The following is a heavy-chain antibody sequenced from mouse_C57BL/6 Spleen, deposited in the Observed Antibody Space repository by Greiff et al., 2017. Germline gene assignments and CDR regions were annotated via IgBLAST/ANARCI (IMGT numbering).Heavy chain of an antibody. D-gene: IGHD1-1*01. CDR3: ASYEEDFDY. CDR1: GYSITSGYY. Sequence: ESGPGLVKPSQSLSLTCSVTGYSITSGYYWNWIRQFPGNKLEWMGYISYDGSNNYNPSLKNRISITRDTSKNQFFLKLNSVTTEDTATYYCASYEEDFDYWGQGTTLTVSS. V-gene: IGHV3-6*01. CDR2: ISYDGSN. J-gene: IGHJ2*01.